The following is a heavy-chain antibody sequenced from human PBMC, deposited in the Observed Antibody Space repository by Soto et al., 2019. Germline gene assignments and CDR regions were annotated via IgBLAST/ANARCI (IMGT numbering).Heavy chain of an antibody. Sequence: EVQLVESGGGLVQPGGSLRLSCATSGFTFSSYDMHWGRQATGKGLEWVSAFGTAGDTYYPGSVKGRCTIFRENAKNSLYLQMNSLRAGDTAVYYCARGPYGSGSPIAPYYFDYWGQGTLVTVSS. V-gene: IGHV3-13*01. CDR2: FGTAGDT. CDR3: ARGPYGSGSPIAPYYFDY. J-gene: IGHJ4*02. D-gene: IGHD3-10*01. CDR1: GFTFSSYD.